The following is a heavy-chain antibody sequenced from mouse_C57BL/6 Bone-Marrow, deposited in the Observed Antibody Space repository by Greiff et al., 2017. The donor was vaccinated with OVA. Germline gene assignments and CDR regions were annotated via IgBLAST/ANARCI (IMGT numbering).Heavy chain of an antibody. J-gene: IGHJ1*03. CDR2: SRNKANDYTT. V-gene: IGHV7-1*01. Sequence: EVQRVESGGGLVQSGRSLRLSCATSGFTFSDFYMEWVRQAPGKGLEWIAASRNKANDYTTEYSASVKGRFIVSRDTSQSILYLQMNALRAEDTAIYYCARDALYYYGSSNWYFDVWGTGTTVTVSS. CDR3: ARDALYYYGSSNWYFDV. CDR1: GFTFSDFY. D-gene: IGHD1-1*01.